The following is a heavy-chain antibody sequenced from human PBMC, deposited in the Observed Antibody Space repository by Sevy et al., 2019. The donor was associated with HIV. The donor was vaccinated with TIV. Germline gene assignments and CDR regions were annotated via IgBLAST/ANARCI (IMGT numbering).Heavy chain of an antibody. CDR3: ARDRKYGVSYYFDY. Sequence: SETLSLTCTVSGGSISSGGYYWSWIRQHPGKGLEWIGYIYYSGSTYYNPSLKSRVTISVDTSKNQFSLKLSSVTAADTAVYYCARDRKYGVSYYFDYWGQGTLVTVSS. J-gene: IGHJ4*02. CDR1: GGSISSGGYY. D-gene: IGHD4-17*01. V-gene: IGHV4-31*03. CDR2: IYYSGST.